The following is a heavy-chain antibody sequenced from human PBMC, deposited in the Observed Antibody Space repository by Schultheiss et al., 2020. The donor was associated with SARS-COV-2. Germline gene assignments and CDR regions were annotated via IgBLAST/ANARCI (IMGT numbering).Heavy chain of an antibody. CDR3: AHIVAGITIFGVVNPYYYYGMDV. Sequence: SGPTLVKPTQTLTLTCTFSGFSLSTSGVGVGWIRQPPGKALEWLSLIYWNDDKRYSPSLKSRLTITKDTSKNQVVLTMTNMDPVDTATYYCAHIVAGITIFGVVNPYYYYGMDVWGQGATVTGSS. V-gene: IGHV2-5*01. CDR2: IYWNDDK. D-gene: IGHD3-3*01. J-gene: IGHJ6*02. CDR1: GFSLSTSGVG.